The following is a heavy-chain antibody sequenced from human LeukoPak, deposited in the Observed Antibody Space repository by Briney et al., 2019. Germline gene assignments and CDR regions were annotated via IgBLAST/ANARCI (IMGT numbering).Heavy chain of an antibody. J-gene: IGHJ6*03. Sequence: SETLSLTCTVSGYSISSGYFWGWIRQPPGKGLEWIGSFYHSGITYYNPSLKSRVTISVDMSKNQVSLKLSSVTAADTAVYYCARDRVGQQLVGRKYYYYYMDVRGKGTTVTISS. D-gene: IGHD6-13*01. V-gene: IGHV4-38-2*02. CDR3: ARDRVGQQLVGRKYYYYYMDV. CDR2: FYHSGIT. CDR1: GYSISSGYF.